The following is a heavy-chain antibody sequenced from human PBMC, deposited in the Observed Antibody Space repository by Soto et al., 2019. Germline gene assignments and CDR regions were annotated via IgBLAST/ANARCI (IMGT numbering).Heavy chain of an antibody. Sequence: SVKVCCKASGGTFSSYAISWVRQAPGQGLEWMGGIIPIFGTANYAQKFQGRVTITADESTSTAYMELSSLRSEDTAVYYCARGPHHTYYDFRSGNYYFDYWGQGTLVTVSS. V-gene: IGHV1-69*13. D-gene: IGHD3-3*01. J-gene: IGHJ4*02. CDR1: GGTFSSYA. CDR3: ARGPHHTYYDFRSGNYYFDY. CDR2: IIPIFGTA.